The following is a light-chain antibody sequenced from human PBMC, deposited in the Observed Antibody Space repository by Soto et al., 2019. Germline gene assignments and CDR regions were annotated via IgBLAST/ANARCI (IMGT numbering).Light chain of an antibody. Sequence: EVVLTQSPGTLSLSPGERATLSCRASQSISSSYLAWYQQRPGQAPRLLIHGASSRATGIPDRFSGSGSGTDFTLTISRLEPEHFAVYYCQQYGISPHTFGQGTKLEIK. J-gene: IGKJ2*01. V-gene: IGKV3-20*01. CDR1: QSISSSY. CDR3: QQYGISPHT. CDR2: GAS.